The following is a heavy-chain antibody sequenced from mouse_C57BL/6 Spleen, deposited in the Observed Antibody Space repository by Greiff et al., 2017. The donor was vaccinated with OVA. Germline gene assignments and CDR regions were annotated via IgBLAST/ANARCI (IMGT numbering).Heavy chain of an antibody. Sequence: EVKLVESEGGLVQPGSSMKLSCTASGFTFSDYYMAWVRQVPEKGLEWVANINYDGSSTYYLDSLESRFIISRDNEKNMLYLQMSSQRSEYTATYYCAREGIYYYGSRTYYAMDYWGQGTSVTVSS. CDR2: INYDGSST. CDR3: AREGIYYYGSRTYYAMDY. CDR1: GFTFSDYY. V-gene: IGHV5-16*01. J-gene: IGHJ4*01. D-gene: IGHD1-1*01.